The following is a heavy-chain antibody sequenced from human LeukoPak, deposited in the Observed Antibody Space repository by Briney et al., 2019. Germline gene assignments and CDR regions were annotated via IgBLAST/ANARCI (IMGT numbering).Heavy chain of an antibody. CDR2: IYYSGST. J-gene: IGHJ6*02. CDR1: GGSISSYY. V-gene: IGHV4-59*08. Sequence: SETLSLTCTVSGGSISSYYWSWIRQPPGKGLEWIGYIYYSGSTNYNPSLKSRVTISVDTSKNQFPLKLSSVTAADTAVYYCARSGIAAAGTDYYYGMDVWGQGTTVTVSS. CDR3: ARSGIAAAGTDYYYGMDV. D-gene: IGHD6-13*01.